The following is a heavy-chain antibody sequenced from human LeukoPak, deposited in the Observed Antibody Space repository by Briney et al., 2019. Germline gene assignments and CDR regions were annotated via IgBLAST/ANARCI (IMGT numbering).Heavy chain of an antibody. Sequence: GGSLRLSCAASGFTFGSYGMHWVRQAPGKGLEWVAFIGADGSKKYYADSVKGRFTISRDNSKNTLYLQMNSLRAEDTAVYYCARDLGSEDIVVVPADQFDYWGQGTLVTVSS. CDR2: IGADGSKK. CDR1: GFTFGSYG. D-gene: IGHD2-2*01. J-gene: IGHJ4*02. V-gene: IGHV3-30*02. CDR3: ARDLGSEDIVVVPADQFDY.